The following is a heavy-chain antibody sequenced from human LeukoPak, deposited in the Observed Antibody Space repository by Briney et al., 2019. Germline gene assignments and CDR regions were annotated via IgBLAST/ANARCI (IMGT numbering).Heavy chain of an antibody. J-gene: IGHJ4*02. CDR1: GGSISSGGYY. Sequence: SQTLSLTCTVSGGSISSGGYYWSWIRQHPGKGLEWIGYIYYSGSTYYNPSLKSRVTISVDTSKNQFSLKLSSVTAADTAVYYCARFWDPPPHSSGYYSGAYYFDYWGQGTLVTVSS. V-gene: IGHV4-31*03. D-gene: IGHD3-22*01. CDR2: IYYSGST. CDR3: ARFWDPPPHSSGYYSGAYYFDY.